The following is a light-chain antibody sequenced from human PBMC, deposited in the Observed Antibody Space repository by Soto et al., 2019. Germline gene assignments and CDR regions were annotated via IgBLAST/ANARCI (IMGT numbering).Light chain of an antibody. CDR1: QSISNY. J-gene: IGKJ1*01. CDR3: QQSYSTLET. Sequence: DIQMTQSPSSLPASVGDRVTITCRASQSISNYLNWYQQKPGKAPNLLIYDASSLQSGVPSRFSGSGSGTYFTLTISSLQPEDFAVYYCQQSYSTLETFGQGTKVDIK. V-gene: IGKV1-39*01. CDR2: DAS.